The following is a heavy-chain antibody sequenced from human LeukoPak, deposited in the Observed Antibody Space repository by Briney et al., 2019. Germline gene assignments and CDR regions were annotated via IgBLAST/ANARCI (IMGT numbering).Heavy chain of an antibody. V-gene: IGHV1-2*02. D-gene: IGHD3-10*02. CDR3: ARGVFGESLES. Sequence: GASVKVSCKASGHTFTGYYVYWVRQAPGQGLEWMGWMNPNAGGANFPQKFQGRVTATSDPAISAAYMELRRLRSDDTAVYYCARGVFGESLESWGQGTLVTVSS. CDR1: GHTFTGYY. CDR2: MNPNAGGA. J-gene: IGHJ4*02.